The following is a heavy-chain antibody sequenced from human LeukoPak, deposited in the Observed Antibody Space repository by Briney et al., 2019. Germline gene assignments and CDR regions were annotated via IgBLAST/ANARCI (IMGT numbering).Heavy chain of an antibody. CDR1: GYTFTNFY. CDR2: ISPSDGRI. J-gene: IGHJ4*02. Sequence: GASVKVSCKASGYTFTNFYLHWVRQAPGQGLEWMGVISPSDGRISYAQNFQGRVTMTRDTSTGTVYMDLSSLRSEDTALYYCARSGGSGDYYNAVDYWGQGTLVIVSS. V-gene: IGHV1-46*01. CDR3: ARSGGSGDYYNAVDY. D-gene: IGHD3-10*01.